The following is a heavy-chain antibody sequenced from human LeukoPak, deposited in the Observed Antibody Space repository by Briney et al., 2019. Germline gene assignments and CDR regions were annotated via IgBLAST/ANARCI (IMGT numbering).Heavy chain of an antibody. CDR1: GLTFGSYA. CDR3: AKGGSANYYGSGSYPSDY. Sequence: GGSLRLSCAASGLTFGSYAMSWVRQAPGKGLEWVSGISGSGGSTYYADSVKGRFTISRDNSKNTLYLQVNSLRAEDTAIYYCAKGGSANYYGSGSYPSDYWGQGTLVTVSS. CDR2: ISGSGGST. D-gene: IGHD3-10*01. V-gene: IGHV3-23*01. J-gene: IGHJ4*02.